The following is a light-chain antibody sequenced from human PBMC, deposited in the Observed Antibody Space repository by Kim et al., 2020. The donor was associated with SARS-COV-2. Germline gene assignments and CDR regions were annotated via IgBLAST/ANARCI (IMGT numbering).Light chain of an antibody. J-gene: IGKJ1*01. CDR3: QQCGNWPLT. CDR2: GAS. Sequence: VSPVDSATRSCRASETIGSDLAWDHQKLGQAPRLLIYGASTRATGIPARFSDSGSGTEFTLTISSLQSEDFAVYYCQQCGNWPLTFGQGTKVDIK. V-gene: IGKV3-15*01. CDR1: ETIGSD.